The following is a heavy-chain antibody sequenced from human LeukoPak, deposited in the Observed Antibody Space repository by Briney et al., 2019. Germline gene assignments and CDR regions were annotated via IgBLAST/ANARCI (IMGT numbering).Heavy chain of an antibody. D-gene: IGHD6-13*01. CDR2: IKQDGSEK. CDR3: ARVITPSQPTFDY. CDR1: GFTFSSYW. Sequence: GGSLRLSCAASGFTFSSYWMNWVRQAPGKGLEWGANIKQDGSEKYYVDSVKGRFTISRDNAKNSLYLQMNSLRAEDTAVYYCARVITPSQPTFDYWGQGTLVTVSS. V-gene: IGHV3-7*01. J-gene: IGHJ4*02.